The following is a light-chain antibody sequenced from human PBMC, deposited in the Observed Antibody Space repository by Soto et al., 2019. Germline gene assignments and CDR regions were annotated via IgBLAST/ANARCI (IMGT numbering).Light chain of an antibody. CDR3: QQTYITPIT. CDR2: SSS. V-gene: IGKV1-39*01. CDR1: QTINNN. Sequence: DIEMTQSPSSLSDSVGDRVTISCRTSQTINNNLNWYQQRPGKAPKLLIYSSSSLMSGVPPRFSGSGSETEFTLTISSLQPEDFATYFCQQTYITPITFGQGTRLDIK. J-gene: IGKJ5*01.